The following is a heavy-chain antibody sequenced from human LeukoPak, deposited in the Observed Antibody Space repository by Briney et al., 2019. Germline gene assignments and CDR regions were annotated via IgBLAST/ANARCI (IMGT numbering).Heavy chain of an antibody. CDR3: ASDSSSGYYFDY. CDR2: ISYDGSNK. J-gene: IGHJ4*02. D-gene: IGHD6-6*01. CDR1: GFTFSSYA. V-gene: IGHV3-30-3*01. Sequence: GGSLRLSCAASGFTFSSYAMHWVRQAPGKGLEWVAVISYDGSNKYYADSVKGRFTISRDNSKNTLYLQMNSLRAEDTAVYYCASDSSSGYYFDYWGQGTLVTVSS.